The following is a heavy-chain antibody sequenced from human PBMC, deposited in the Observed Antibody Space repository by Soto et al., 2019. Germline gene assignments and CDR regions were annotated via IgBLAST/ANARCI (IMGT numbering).Heavy chain of an antibody. Sequence: QVQLVQSGAEVKKPGSSVKVSCKASGGTFSSYAISWVRQAPGQGLEWMGGIIPIFGTANYAQKFQGRVTITADKSTSTVYMGLSSLRSEDTAVYYCAGSGGSGYYRGLFDPLGQGTLVTVSS. CDR3: AGSGGSGYYRGLFDP. CDR2: IIPIFGTA. CDR1: GGTFSSYA. J-gene: IGHJ5*02. D-gene: IGHD3-22*01. V-gene: IGHV1-69*06.